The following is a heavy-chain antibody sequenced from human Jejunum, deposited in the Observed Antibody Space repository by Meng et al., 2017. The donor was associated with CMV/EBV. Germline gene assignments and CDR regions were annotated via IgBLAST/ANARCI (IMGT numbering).Heavy chain of an antibody. CDR1: GYPFTAYA. Sequence: QVPLLQPRPEVKKLGSRVKGPCRPSGYPFTAYAINWVRQAHGQRPDWMGWIDPNTGNPTYDQGFTGRFVFSLDTSVSTAYLQINSLRADDTAVYYCARDSPLDGYSLLDYWGQGTLVTVSS. D-gene: IGHD5-24*01. J-gene: IGHJ4*02. CDR2: IDPNTGNP. V-gene: IGHV7-4-1*02. CDR3: ARDSPLDGYSLLDY.